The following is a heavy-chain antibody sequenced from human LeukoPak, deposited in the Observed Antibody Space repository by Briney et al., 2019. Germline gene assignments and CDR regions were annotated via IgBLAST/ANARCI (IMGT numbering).Heavy chain of an antibody. V-gene: IGHV3-7*01. CDR2: IKQDGSEK. J-gene: IGHJ1*01. D-gene: IGHD6-13*01. CDR3: ARDRNSSSWFPSVFQH. Sequence: PGGSLRLSCAASGFTFSSYWMSWVRQAPGKGLEWVPNIKQDGSEKYYVDSVKGRFTISRDNAKNSLYLQMNSLRAEDTAVYYCARDRNSSSWFPSVFQHWGQGTLVTVSS. CDR1: GFTFSSYW.